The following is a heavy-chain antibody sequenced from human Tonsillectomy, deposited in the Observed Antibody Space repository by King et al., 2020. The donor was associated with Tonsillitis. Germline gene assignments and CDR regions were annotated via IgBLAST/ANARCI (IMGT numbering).Heavy chain of an antibody. CDR1: GFTFRSHG. V-gene: IGHV3-33*01. CDR2: IWSDGTNE. CDR3: AGEVLVGETRGFDY. J-gene: IGHJ4*02. Sequence: VQLVESGGGVVQPGTSLRLSCAASGFTFRSHGMHWVRQAPGKGLEWVAVIWSDGTNENYADSVKGRFTISRDNSKNPLFLQMNSLRAEDTAVYYCAGEVLVGETRGFDYWGQATLVTASS. D-gene: IGHD1-26*01.